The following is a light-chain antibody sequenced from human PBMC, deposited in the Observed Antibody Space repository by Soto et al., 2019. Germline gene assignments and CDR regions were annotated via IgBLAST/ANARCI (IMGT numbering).Light chain of an antibody. CDR2: GVS. Sequence: DIQMTQSPSTLSASVGDRVTMTCRASQTVSSWLAWFQQKPGKAPNLLIYGVSSVESGVPSRFSGSGSGTEFTLTISNLQPDDFATYYCQLYADSSWTFGQGTKVE. J-gene: IGKJ1*01. CDR1: QTVSSW. V-gene: IGKV1-5*03. CDR3: QLYADSSWT.